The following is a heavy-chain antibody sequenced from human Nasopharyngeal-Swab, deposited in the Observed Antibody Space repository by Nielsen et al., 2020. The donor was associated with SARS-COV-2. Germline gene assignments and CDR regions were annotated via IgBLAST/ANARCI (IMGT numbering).Heavy chain of an antibody. J-gene: IGHJ6*02. CDR3: ARDGIAAAGYYYYYYGMDV. Sequence: WIRQSPSRGLEWLGRTYYRSKWYNDYAVSVKSRITINLDTSKNQFSLQLNSVTPEDTAVYYCARDGIAAAGYYYYYYGMDVWGQGTTVTVSS. D-gene: IGHD6-13*01. V-gene: IGHV6-1*01. CDR2: TYYRSKWYN.